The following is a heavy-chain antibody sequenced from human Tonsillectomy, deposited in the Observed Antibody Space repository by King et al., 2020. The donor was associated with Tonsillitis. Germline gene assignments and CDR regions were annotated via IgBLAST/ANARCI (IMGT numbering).Heavy chain of an antibody. Sequence: VQLVQSGAEVKKPGSSVKVSCRTSGGTFSSFPIHWVRQAPGQGLEWMGGITPILRTANYAQKFQGRVTITADESTSTAYMELSSLRSEDTAVYYCARDGDHLDYWGRSTLVTVSS. D-gene: IGHD4-17*01. CDR2: ITPILRTA. CDR3: ARDGDHLDY. V-gene: IGHV1-69*01. J-gene: IGHJ4*02. CDR1: GGTFSSFP.